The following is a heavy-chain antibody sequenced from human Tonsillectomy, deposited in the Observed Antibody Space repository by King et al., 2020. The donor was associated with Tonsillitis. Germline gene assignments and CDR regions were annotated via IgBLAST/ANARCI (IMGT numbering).Heavy chain of an antibody. D-gene: IGHD3-16*01. J-gene: IGHJ4*02. CDR2: INWNGGST. V-gene: IGHV3-20*01. CDR1: GFTFDDYG. Sequence: VQLVESGGGVVRPGGSLRLSCAASGFTFDDYGMNWVRQAPGKGLEWVSGINWNGGSTGYADSVKGRFTISRDNAKNSLYLQMNSLRAEDTALYHCVGVVTLGGVILRYYFDYWGQGTLVTVSS. CDR3: VGVVTLGGVILRYYFDY.